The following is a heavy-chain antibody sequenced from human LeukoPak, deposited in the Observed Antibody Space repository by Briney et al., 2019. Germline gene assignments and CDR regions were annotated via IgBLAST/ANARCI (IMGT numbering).Heavy chain of an antibody. D-gene: IGHD3-22*01. CDR2: IRYDGSNK. Sequence: GGSLRLSCAASGFTFSSYGMHWVRQAPGKGLEWVAFIRYDGSNKYYADSVKGRFTISRDNSKNTLYLQMNSLRAEDTAVYYCAKRKREGGYDSSGYYYVGAFDIWGQGTMVTVSS. J-gene: IGHJ3*02. V-gene: IGHV3-30*02. CDR3: AKRKREGGYDSSGYYYVGAFDI. CDR1: GFTFSSYG.